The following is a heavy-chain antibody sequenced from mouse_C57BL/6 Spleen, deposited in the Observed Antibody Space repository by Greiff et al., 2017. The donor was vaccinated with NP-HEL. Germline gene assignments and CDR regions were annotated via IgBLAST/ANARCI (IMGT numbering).Heavy chain of an antibody. CDR1: GYSITSGYY. CDR2: ISYDGSN. D-gene: IGHD4-1*01. CDR3: ARDGWDNAMDY. Sequence: EVKVEESGPGLVKPSQSLSLTCSVTGYSITSGYYWNWIRQFPGNKLEWMGYISYDGSNNYNPSLKNRISITRDTSKNQFFLKLNSVTTEDTATYYCARDGWDNAMDYWGQGTSVTVSS. J-gene: IGHJ4*01. V-gene: IGHV3-6*01.